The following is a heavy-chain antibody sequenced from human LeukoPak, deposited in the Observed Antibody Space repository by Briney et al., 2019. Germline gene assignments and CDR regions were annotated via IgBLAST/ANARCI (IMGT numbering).Heavy chain of an antibody. CDR3: ARQGAAGKYYYYYMDV. CDR1: GYNFPICW. J-gene: IGHJ6*03. V-gene: IGHV5-51*01. CDR2: IYPDDSNT. D-gene: IGHD6-13*01. Sequence: NRGESLKISCQGSGYNFPICWIGWVRQMPGQGLEWMGIIYPDDSNTIYGPSFQGQVTISADKSINTAYLEWSSLKASDTAIYYCARQGAAGKYYYYYMDVWGKGTTVTVSS.